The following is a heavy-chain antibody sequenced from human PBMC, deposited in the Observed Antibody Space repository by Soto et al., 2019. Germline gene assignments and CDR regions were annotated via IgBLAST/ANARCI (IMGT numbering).Heavy chain of an antibody. D-gene: IGHD2-15*01. J-gene: IGHJ4*02. CDR2: ISAYNGNT. CDR3: ARGTIVVVVAATVPFDY. Sequence: QVQLVQSGAEVKKPGASVKVSCKASGYTFTSYGISWVRQAPGRGLEWMGWISAYNGNTNYAQKLQGRVTMTTDTSTSTAYMELRSLRSDDTAVYYCARGTIVVVVAATVPFDYWGQGTLVTVSS. CDR1: GYTFTSYG. V-gene: IGHV1-18*01.